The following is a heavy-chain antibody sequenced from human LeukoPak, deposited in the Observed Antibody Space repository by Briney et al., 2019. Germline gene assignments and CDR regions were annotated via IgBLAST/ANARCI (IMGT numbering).Heavy chain of an antibody. CDR3: AANSADYNSLGSSYKV. CDR2: IYYSGST. D-gene: IGHD3-10*01. V-gene: IGHV4-39*01. CDR1: GGSFRTYY. Sequence: SETLSLTCTVSGGSFRTYYWGWIRQPPGKGLEWIGSIYYSGSTYYNPSLKSRVTISVDTSKNQFSLKLSSVTAADTAVYYCAANSADYNSLGSSYKVWGQGTLVTVSS. J-gene: IGHJ4*02.